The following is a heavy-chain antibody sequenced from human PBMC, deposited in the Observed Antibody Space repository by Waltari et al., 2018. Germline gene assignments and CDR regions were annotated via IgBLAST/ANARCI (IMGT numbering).Heavy chain of an antibody. J-gene: IGHJ4*02. CDR2: ISGSGDNT. CDR3: AKDLDSSSWSLDF. Sequence: EVQLVESGGGLVQPGGSLRLSCAASGFTFSTYAMSWVRQAPGKGLEWVSAISGSGDNTYYADSVKGRFTISRDNSKNTLYLQMNSLRAEDTAVYYCAKDLDSSSWSLDFWGQGTLVIVSS. V-gene: IGHV3-23*04. D-gene: IGHD3-22*01. CDR1: GFTFSTYA.